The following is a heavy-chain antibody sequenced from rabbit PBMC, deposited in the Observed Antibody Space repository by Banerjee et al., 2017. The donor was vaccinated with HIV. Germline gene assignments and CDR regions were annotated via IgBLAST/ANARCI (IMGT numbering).Heavy chain of an antibody. CDR2: INTISGDT. Sequence: QEQLKETGGGLVQPEGSLTLTCTASGFSFSNKYVMCWVRQAPGKGLEWIACINTISGDTVYATWAKGRFTISKTSSTTVTLQMTSLTAADTATYFCARDANSSGYYWEFYFNLWGPGTLVTVS. CDR3: ARDANSSGYYWEFYFNL. D-gene: IGHD1-1*01. V-gene: IGHV1S45*01. CDR1: GFSFSNKYV. J-gene: IGHJ4*01.